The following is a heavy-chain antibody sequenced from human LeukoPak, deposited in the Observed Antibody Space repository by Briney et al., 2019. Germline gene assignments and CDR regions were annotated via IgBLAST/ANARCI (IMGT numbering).Heavy chain of an antibody. D-gene: IGHD2-2*01. CDR3: ATRYCSSTSCWILDY. CDR1: GFTFSSYA. Sequence: PGGSLRLSCAASGFTFSSYAMSWVRQAPGKGLEWVSAISGSGGSTYYADSVKGRFTISRDNSKNTLYLQMNSLRAEDTAVYYCATRYCSSTSCWILDYWGQGTLVTVSS. J-gene: IGHJ4*02. V-gene: IGHV3-23*01. CDR2: ISGSGGST.